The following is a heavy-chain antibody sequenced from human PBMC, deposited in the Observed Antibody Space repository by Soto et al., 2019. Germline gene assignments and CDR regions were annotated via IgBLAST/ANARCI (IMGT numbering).Heavy chain of an antibody. Sequence: GGSLRLSCAASGLTVSRNYMSWVRQAPGKGLEWVSIIYSGGRTYYADSVKGRFTISRDNSKNTLYLQMNSLRAEDTAVYYCAKNPNRSTRVDYWGQGTLVTVSS. D-gene: IGHD2-8*01. CDR3: AKNPNRSTRVDY. CDR1: GLTVSRNY. CDR2: IYSGGRT. J-gene: IGHJ4*02. V-gene: IGHV3-53*01.